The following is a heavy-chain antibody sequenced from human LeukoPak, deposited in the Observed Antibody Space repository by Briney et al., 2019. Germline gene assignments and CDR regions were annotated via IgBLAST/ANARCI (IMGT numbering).Heavy chain of an antibody. CDR3: ARDLIAAAGTPVDYYYGMDV. Sequence: ASVKVSCKASGYTFTSYYMHWVRQAPGQGLEWMGIINPSGGSTSYAQKVQGRVTMTRDTSTSTVYMELSSMRSEATAVYHCARDLIAAAGTPVDYYYGMDVWGNGTTVPVSS. J-gene: IGHJ6*04. D-gene: IGHD6-13*01. CDR2: INPSGGST. V-gene: IGHV1-46*01. CDR1: GYTFTSYY.